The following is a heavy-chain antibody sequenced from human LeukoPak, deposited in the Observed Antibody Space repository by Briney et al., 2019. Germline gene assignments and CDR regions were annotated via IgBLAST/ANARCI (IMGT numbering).Heavy chain of an antibody. J-gene: IGHJ4*02. D-gene: IGHD3-22*01. V-gene: IGHV4-59*01. CDR2: IYYSGST. Sequence: PSETLSLTCAVYGGSFSGYYWSWIRQPPGKGLEWIGYIYYSGSTNYNPSLKSRVTISVDTSKNQFSLKLSSVTAADTAVYYCARVGYYDSSGYYSGFDYWGQGTLVTVSS. CDR1: GGSFSGYY. CDR3: ARVGYYDSSGYYSGFDY.